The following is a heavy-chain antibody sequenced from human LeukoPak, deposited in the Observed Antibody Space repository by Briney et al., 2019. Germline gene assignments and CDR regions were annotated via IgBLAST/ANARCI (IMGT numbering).Heavy chain of an antibody. CDR3: ARKTDSSGSGDY. J-gene: IGHJ4*02. V-gene: IGHV3-53*01. CDR2: IYSRGGT. CDR1: GFTFSNYA. Sequence: PGGSLRLSCATSGFTFSNYAIHWVRQAPGKGLECVSVIYSRGGTYYADSVQGRFTISRDASKNTLFLQMNSLRADDTAVYYCARKTDSSGSGDYWGQGTLVTVSS. D-gene: IGHD3-22*01.